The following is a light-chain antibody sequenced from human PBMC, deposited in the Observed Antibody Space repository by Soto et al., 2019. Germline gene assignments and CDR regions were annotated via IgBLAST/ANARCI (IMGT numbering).Light chain of an antibody. Sequence: QPVLTQPASVYGSPGQSITIPCTRTSSDVGGYNYVSWYQQHPGKAPKLMIYDVSNRPSGVSNRFSGSKSGNTASLAISGLQAEDEADYYCSSYTSSSTRVFGTGTKVTVL. V-gene: IGLV2-14*01. CDR1: SSDVGGYNY. CDR2: DVS. CDR3: SSYTSSSTRV. J-gene: IGLJ1*01.